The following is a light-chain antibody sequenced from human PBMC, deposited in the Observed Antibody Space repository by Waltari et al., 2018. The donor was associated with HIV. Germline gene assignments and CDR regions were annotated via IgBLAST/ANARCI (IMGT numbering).Light chain of an antibody. CDR1: QTISSNY. CDR2: GAS. Sequence: EIVLPPSPGTLPLSPGHRATLSCRVSQTISSNYLAWYQQKPGQAPRLLIYGASSRATGIPDRFSGSGSGTDFTLTITKLEPEDFAVYYCQQYASSVSYTFGQGTKLEIK. J-gene: IGKJ2*01. V-gene: IGKV3-20*01. CDR3: QQYASSVSYT.